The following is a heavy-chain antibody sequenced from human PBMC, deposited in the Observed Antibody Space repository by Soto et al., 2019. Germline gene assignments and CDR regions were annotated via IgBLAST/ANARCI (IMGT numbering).Heavy chain of an antibody. V-gene: IGHV3-30-3*01. D-gene: IGHD2-15*01. CDR3: ARDYCSGGSCTIHY. Sequence: PGGSLRLSCAASGFTFSSYAMHWVRQAPGKGLEWVAVISYDGSNKYYADSVKGRFTISRDNSKNTLYLQMNSLRAEDTAVYYCARDYCSGGSCTIHYWGQGTLVTVS. J-gene: IGHJ4*02. CDR2: ISYDGSNK. CDR1: GFTFSSYA.